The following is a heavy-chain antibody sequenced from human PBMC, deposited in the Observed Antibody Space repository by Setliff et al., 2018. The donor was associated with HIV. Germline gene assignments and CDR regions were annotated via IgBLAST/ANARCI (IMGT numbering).Heavy chain of an antibody. V-gene: IGHV3-21*01. J-gene: IGHJ6*03. CDR3: ARVGAATASYYYYYMDV. D-gene: IGHD1-26*01. CDR1: GFTFSTYS. Sequence: GGSLRLSCEASGFTFSTYSLNWVRQAPGKGLEWVSSISGSSSYIYYADAVKGRFTISRDNAKNSLYLQMNSLRAEDTAVYYCARVGAATASYYYYYMDVWGKGTTVTV. CDR2: ISGSSSYI.